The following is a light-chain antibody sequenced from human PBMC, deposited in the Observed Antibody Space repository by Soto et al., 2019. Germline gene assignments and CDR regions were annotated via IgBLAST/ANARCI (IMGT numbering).Light chain of an antibody. CDR2: GAS. J-gene: IGKJ1*01. CDR3: QQYGSTPRT. Sequence: EIGLTQFPGTLSLSPGERATLSCRASQSVSSNYLAWYQQRPGQPPNLLIFGASNRAPGIPDRFSGSGSGTDFTLTISRLEPEDFAVYYCQQYGSTPRTFGQGTKVDIK. CDR1: QSVSSNY. V-gene: IGKV3-20*01.